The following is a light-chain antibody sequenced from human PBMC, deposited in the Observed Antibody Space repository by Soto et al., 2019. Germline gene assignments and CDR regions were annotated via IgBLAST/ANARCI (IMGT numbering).Light chain of an antibody. V-gene: IGLV2-14*01. Sequence: QSVLTQPASVSGSPGQSITISCTGSSSDVGGYNYVSWYQQHPGKAPKLLIYDVSNRPSGVSNRFSGSKSGNTASLTISGLQAEDEADYYCSSHTISSTPAYVFGAGTKLTVL. CDR1: SSDVGGYNY. J-gene: IGLJ1*01. CDR2: DVS. CDR3: SSHTISSTPAYV.